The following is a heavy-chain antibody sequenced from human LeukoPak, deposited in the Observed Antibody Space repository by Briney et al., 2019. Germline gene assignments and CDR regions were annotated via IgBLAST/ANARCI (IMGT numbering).Heavy chain of an antibody. J-gene: IGHJ4*02. Sequence: PSQTLSLTCTVSGGSISSGSYYWSWIRQHPGTGLEWIGYIYYSGSAYYNPSLKSRVTISVDTSENQLSLKLSSVTAADTAVYYCARVNYGSATKEDYWGQGTLVTVSS. D-gene: IGHD3-10*01. CDR2: IYYSGSA. CDR3: ARVNYGSATKEDY. CDR1: GGSISSGSYY. V-gene: IGHV4-31*03.